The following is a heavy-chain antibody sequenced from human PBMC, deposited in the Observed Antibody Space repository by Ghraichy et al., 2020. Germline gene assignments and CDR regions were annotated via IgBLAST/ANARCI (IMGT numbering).Heavy chain of an antibody. CDR1: GGSFSGYY. D-gene: IGHD6-13*01. J-gene: IGHJ6*02. Sequence: SETLSLTCAVYGGSFSGYYWSWIRQPPGKGLEWIGEINHSGSTNYNPSLKSRVTISVDTSKNQFSLKLSSVTAADTAVYYCARTMSAAGPYYYYGMDVWGQGTTVTVSS. CDR3: ARTMSAAGPYYYYGMDV. V-gene: IGHV4-34*01. CDR2: INHSGST.